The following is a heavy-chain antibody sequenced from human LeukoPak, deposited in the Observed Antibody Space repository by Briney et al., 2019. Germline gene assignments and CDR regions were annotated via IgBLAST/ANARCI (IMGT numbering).Heavy chain of an antibody. CDR1: GYTFTSYA. D-gene: IGHD2-21*02. J-gene: IGHJ3*02. Sequence: GDSVKVSCKTSGYTFTSYAINWVRQAPGQGLEWMGWINTNTGNPTYAQGFTGRFVFSLDTSVSTAYLQISSLKAEDTAVYYCARDLPFVVVTAIPPHDAFDIWGQGTMVTVSS. V-gene: IGHV7-4-1*02. CDR3: ARDLPFVVVTAIPPHDAFDI. CDR2: INTNTGNP.